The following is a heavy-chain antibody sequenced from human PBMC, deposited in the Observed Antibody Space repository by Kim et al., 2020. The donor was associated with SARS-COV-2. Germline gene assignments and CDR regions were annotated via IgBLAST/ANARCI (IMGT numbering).Heavy chain of an antibody. CDR1: GFTFSSYA. CDR3: AIGPGYSYGHYYFDY. V-gene: IGHV3-23*01. CDR2: ISGSGGSK. D-gene: IGHD5-18*01. J-gene: IGHJ4*02. Sequence: GGSLRLSCAASGFTFSSYAMSWVRQPPGKGLEWVSAISGSGGSKYYPDSVKGRFTISRDNSKNTLYLQMNSLRAEDTAVYYCAIGPGYSYGHYYFDYWGQGTLVTVSS.